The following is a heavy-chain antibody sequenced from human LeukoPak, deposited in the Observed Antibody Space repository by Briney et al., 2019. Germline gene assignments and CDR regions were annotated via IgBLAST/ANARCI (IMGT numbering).Heavy chain of an antibody. D-gene: IGHD3-10*01. CDR3: SSLAMIRGVMPFDY. J-gene: IGHJ4*02. CDR2: IYSGGST. V-gene: IGHV3-66*01. Sequence: PGGSLRLSCAASGFTVSSNYMSWVRQAPGKGLEWVSVIYSGGSTYYADSVKGRFTISRDNSKNTLYLQMNSLKSEDTAVYYCSSLAMIRGVMPFDYWGQGTLVTVSS. CDR1: GFTVSSNY.